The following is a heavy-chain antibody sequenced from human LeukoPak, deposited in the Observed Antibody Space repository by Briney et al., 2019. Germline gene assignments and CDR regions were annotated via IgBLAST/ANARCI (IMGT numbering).Heavy chain of an antibody. V-gene: IGHV3-74*01. D-gene: IGHD3/OR15-3a*01. J-gene: IGHJ5*02. CDR2: INSDGSNI. CDR3: ARAYDLWSGLNWFDP. Sequence: PGGSLRLSCAASGFTFSSYWMHWVRQAPGKGLVWVSRINSDGSNITYADSVKGRFTISRDNAKNTLYLQMNSLRVEDTAVYYCARAYDLWSGLNWFDPWGQGTLVTVSS. CDR1: GFTFSSYW.